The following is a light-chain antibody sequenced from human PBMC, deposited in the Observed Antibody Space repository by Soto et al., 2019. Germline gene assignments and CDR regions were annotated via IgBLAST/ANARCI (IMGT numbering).Light chain of an antibody. CDR3: QQDNHGQP. V-gene: IGKV3-15*01. J-gene: IGKJ1*01. CDR1: QSVSSN. CDR2: GAS. Sequence: MVMTQSPDTLAVSRGGRATLACRASQSVSSNLAWYQQKPGQAPRLLIYGASTRATGIPARFSGSGSGTEFTLTICILQSEDYAVYYCQQDNHGQPFGQVTK.